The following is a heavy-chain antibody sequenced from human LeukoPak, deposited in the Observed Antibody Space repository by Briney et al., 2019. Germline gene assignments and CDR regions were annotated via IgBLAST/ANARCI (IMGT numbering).Heavy chain of an antibody. CDR2: IYYTGGT. V-gene: IGHV4-39*01. Sequence: KPSETLSLTCSVSGGSITTSSYYWGWIRQPPEKGLGWIGSIYYTGGTFYSPSLKSRVTISVDTSKNQFSLKLSSVTAADTAVYYCARHGGTRVTLVEVYYFDYWGQGTLVTVSS. D-gene: IGHD4-11*01. J-gene: IGHJ4*02. CDR1: GGSITTSSYY. CDR3: ARHGGTRVTLVEVYYFDY.